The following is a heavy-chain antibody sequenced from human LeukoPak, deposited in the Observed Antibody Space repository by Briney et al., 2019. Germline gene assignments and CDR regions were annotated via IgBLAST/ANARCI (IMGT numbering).Heavy chain of an antibody. J-gene: IGHJ4*02. V-gene: IGHV4-34*01. CDR1: GGSFSGYF. D-gene: IGHD2-2*01. CDR2: INHSGST. Sequence: SETLSLTCAVYGGSFSGYFWTWIRQPPGKGLEWIGEINHSGSTNYNPSLKSRVIISVDTSKNQFSLKLSSVTAADTAVYYCARVTVVPAAIASSSVDYWGQGTLVTVSS. CDR3: ARVTVVPAAIASSSVDY.